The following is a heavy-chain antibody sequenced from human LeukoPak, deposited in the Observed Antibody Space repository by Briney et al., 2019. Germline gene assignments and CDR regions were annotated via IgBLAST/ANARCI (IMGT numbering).Heavy chain of an antibody. CDR2: IYYSRSST. V-gene: IGHV4-59*01. D-gene: IGHD3-10*01. Sequence: PSETLTLTCTVSGGSMSGFFWTWIRQPPGKELEWIGSIYYSRSSTKYNPSLKSRVTVSVDTSKSQFFLKLNSATAADTAVYFCARTSRHYYGSGTNLTPWPAGMDVWGQGTTVTVSS. CDR3: ARTSRHYYGSGTNLTPWPAGMDV. CDR1: GGSMSGFF. J-gene: IGHJ6*02.